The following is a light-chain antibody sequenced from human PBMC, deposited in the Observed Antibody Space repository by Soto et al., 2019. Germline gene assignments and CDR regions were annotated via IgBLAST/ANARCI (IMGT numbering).Light chain of an antibody. CDR2: AAS. Sequence: IHMTQCPSSLSTSVGNKVTITCRASQSISSYLNWYQQKPGKAPKLLIYAASSLQSGVPSRFSGSRSGKDFTLAIRSPRPGAYATYFFQKSYSTPLAFGAGTKVDIK. V-gene: IGKV1-39*01. J-gene: IGKJ4*01. CDR3: QKSYSTPLA. CDR1: QSISSY.